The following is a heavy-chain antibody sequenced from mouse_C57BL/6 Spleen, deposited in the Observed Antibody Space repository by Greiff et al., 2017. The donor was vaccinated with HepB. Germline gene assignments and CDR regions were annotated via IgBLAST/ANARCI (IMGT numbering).Heavy chain of an antibody. D-gene: IGHD2-12*01. V-gene: IGHV1-64*01. CDR3: ARGSVTTLYYFDY. CDR2: IHPNSGST. Sequence: QVQLQQPGAELVKPGASVKLSCKASGYTFTSYWMHWVKQRPGQGLEWIGMIHPNSGSTNYNEKFKSKATLTVDKSSSTAYMQLSSLTSEDSAVYYCARGSVTTLYYFDYWGQGTTLTVSS. CDR1: GYTFTSYW. J-gene: IGHJ2*01.